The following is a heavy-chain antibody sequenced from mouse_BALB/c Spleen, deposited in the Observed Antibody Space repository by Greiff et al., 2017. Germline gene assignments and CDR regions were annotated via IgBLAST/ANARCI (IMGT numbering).Heavy chain of an antibody. CDR2: ISDGGSYT. CDR1: GFTFSDYY. J-gene: IGHJ4*01. V-gene: IGHV5-4*02. Sequence: EVQLVESGGGLVKPGGSLKLSCAASGFTFSDYYMYWVRQTPEKRLEWVATISDGGSYTYYPDSVKGRFTISRDNAKNNLYLQMSSLKSEDTAMYYCARGWYGNDAMDYWGQGTSVTVSS. D-gene: IGHD2-10*02. CDR3: ARGWYGNDAMDY.